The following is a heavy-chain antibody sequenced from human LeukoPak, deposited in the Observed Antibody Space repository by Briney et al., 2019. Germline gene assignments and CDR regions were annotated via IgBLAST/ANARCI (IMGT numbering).Heavy chain of an antibody. CDR1: GGSISSGSYY. Sequence: SETLSLTCTVSGGSISSGSYYWSWIRQPAGKGLEWIGRIYTSGSTNYNPSLKSRVTISVDTSKNQFSLKLSSVTAADTAVYYCAGLVGSGSWDYYGMDVWGQGTTVTVSS. V-gene: IGHV4-61*02. J-gene: IGHJ6*02. CDR3: AGLVGSGSWDYYGMDV. CDR2: IYTSGST. D-gene: IGHD1-26*01.